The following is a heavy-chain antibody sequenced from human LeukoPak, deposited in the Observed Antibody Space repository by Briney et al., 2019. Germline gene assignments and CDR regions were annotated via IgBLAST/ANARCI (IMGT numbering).Heavy chain of an antibody. Sequence: ASVKVSCKASGCTFTSYYMHWVRQAPGQGLEWMGIINPSGGSTSYAQKFQGRVTMTRDTSTSTVYMELSSLRSEDTAVYYCARESLRYFDWLPHYFDYWGQGTLVTVSS. CDR1: GCTFTSYY. CDR2: INPSGGST. D-gene: IGHD3-9*01. CDR3: ARESLRYFDWLPHYFDY. V-gene: IGHV1-46*01. J-gene: IGHJ4*02.